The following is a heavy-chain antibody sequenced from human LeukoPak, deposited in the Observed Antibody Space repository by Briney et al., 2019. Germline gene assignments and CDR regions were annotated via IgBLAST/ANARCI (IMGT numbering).Heavy chain of an antibody. D-gene: IGHD1-26*01. J-gene: IGHJ4*02. V-gene: IGHV1-69*04. CDR3: ARAPFSERRVGATDQVDY. CDR2: IIPILGIA. Sequence: SVKVSCKASGGTFISYAISWVRQAPGQGLEWMGRIIPILGIANYAQKFQGRVTITADKSTSTAYMELSSLRSEDTAVYYCARAPFSERRVGATDQVDYWGQGTLVTVSS. CDR1: GGTFISYA.